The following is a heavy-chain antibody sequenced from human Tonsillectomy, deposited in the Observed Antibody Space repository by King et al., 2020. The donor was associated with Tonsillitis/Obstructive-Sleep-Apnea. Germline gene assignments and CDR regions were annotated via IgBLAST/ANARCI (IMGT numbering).Heavy chain of an antibody. CDR3: ARDYYDSSGYYYVRGYYYYYYMDV. V-gene: IGHV1-46*01. D-gene: IGHD3-22*01. Sequence: VQLVESGAEVKKPGASVKVSCKASGYTFTSYYMHWVRQAPGQGLEWMGIINPSGGSTTYAQKFQGRVTMTRDTSTSTVYMELSSLRSEDTAVYYCARDYYDSSGYYYVRGYYYYYYMDVWGKGTTVTVPS. CDR1: GYTFTSYY. CDR2: INPSGGST. J-gene: IGHJ6*03.